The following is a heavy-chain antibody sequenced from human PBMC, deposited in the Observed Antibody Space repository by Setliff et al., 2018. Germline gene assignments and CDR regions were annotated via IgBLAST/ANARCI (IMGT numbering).Heavy chain of an antibody. CDR1: GFTFSSYW. CDR3: AREGPSDWNDDAFDI. D-gene: IGHD1-1*01. CDR2: INSDGSST. J-gene: IGHJ3*02. V-gene: IGHV3-74*01. Sequence: PGGSLRLSCAASGFTFSSYWMHWVRQAPGKGLVWVSRINSDGSSTSYADSVKGRFTISRDNAKNTLYLQMNSLRAEDTAVYYCAREGPSDWNDDAFDIWGQGTMVTVSS.